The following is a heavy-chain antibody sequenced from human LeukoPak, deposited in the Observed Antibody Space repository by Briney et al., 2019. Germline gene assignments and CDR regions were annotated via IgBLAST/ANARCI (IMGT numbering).Heavy chain of an antibody. CDR1: GGSFSGYY. J-gene: IGHJ6*03. Sequence: SETLSLTCAVYGGSFSGYYWSWIRQPPGKGLEWIGEINHSGSTNYNPSLKSRVTISVDTSKNQFSLKLSSVTAADTAVYYRARGGVVGHYYYYMDVWGKGTTVTVSS. CDR2: INHSGST. V-gene: IGHV4-34*01. D-gene: IGHD2-15*01. CDR3: ARGGVVGHYYYYMDV.